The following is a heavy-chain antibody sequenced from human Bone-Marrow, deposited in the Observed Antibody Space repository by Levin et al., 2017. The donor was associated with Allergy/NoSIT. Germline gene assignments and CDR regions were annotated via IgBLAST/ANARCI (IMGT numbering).Heavy chain of an antibody. CDR3: ARQDCSGGSCYVLV. D-gene: IGHD2-15*01. Sequence: GESLKISCAASGFTFSSYSMNWVRQAPRKGLEWVSYISSSSTIYYADSVKGRFTISRDNAKNSLYLQMNSLRDEDTAVYYCARQDCSGGSCYVLVWGQGTLVTVSS. CDR1: GFTFSSYS. V-gene: IGHV3-48*02. CDR2: ISSSSTI. J-gene: IGHJ4*02.